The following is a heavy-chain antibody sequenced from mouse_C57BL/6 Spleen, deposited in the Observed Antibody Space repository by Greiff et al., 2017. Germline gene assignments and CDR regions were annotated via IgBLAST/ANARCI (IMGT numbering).Heavy chain of an antibody. CDR3: ARGYYYAMDY. V-gene: IGHV5-17*01. CDR2: ISSGSSTI. CDR1: GFTFSDYG. Sequence: EVKLVESGGGLVKPGGSLKLSCAASGFTFSDYGMHWVRQAPEKGLEWVAYISSGSSTIYYADTVKGRFTISRDNAKNTLFLQMTRLRSEDTAMYYCARGYYYAMDYWGQGTSVTVSS. J-gene: IGHJ4*01.